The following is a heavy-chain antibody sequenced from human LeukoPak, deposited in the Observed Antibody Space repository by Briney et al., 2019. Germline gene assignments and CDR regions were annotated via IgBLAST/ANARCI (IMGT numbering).Heavy chain of an antibody. Sequence: GGSLRLSCAASGFTFSNAWMSWVRQAPGKGLEWVGRIKSKTDGGTTDYAAPVKGRFTISRDNAKNTLYLQMNSLRTEDTAVYYCARDYYGPGYWGQGTLVTVSS. J-gene: IGHJ4*02. CDR2: IKSKTDGGTT. V-gene: IGHV3-15*05. CDR3: ARDYYGPGY. D-gene: IGHD3-10*01. CDR1: GFTFSNAW.